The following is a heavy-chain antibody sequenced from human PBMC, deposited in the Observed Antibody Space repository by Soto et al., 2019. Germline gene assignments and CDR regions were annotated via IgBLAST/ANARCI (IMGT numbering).Heavy chain of an antibody. J-gene: IGHJ4*02. CDR2: ISYSGST. Sequence: QVQLQESGPGLVKPSQTLSLTCTASGDSMTTVGYYWTWIRQHPGQGLEWIGFISYSGSTYYSSSLKGRVAISADTSKNQFSLKLNSVTAADTAVYYCTRGDYWGQGTLVTVSS. V-gene: IGHV4-31*03. CDR3: TRGDY. CDR1: GDSMTTVGYY.